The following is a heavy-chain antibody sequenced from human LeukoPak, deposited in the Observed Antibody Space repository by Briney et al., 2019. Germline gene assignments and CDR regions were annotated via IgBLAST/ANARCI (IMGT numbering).Heavy chain of an antibody. CDR2: FYPGDSDT. D-gene: IGHD2/OR15-2a*01. CDR1: GYSFTSYW. V-gene: IGHV5-51*01. Sequence: GESLKISCKGSGYSFTSYWIGWVRQMPGKGLEWMGIFYPGDSDTRYSPSFQGQVTISADKSISTAYLQWSSLKASDTAMYYCARAPSFSTSAFDIWGQGTMVTVSS. J-gene: IGHJ3*02. CDR3: ARAPSFSTSAFDI.